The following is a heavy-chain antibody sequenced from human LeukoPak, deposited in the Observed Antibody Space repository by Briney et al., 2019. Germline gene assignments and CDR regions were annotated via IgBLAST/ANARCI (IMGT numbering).Heavy chain of an antibody. J-gene: IGHJ4*02. CDR3: AKDPVLLWFGELIPSANYFDY. CDR1: GFTFSSYG. D-gene: IGHD3-10*01. Sequence: GSLRLSCAASGFTFSSYGMHWVRQAPGKGLEWVAFIRYDGSNKYYADSVKGRFTISRDNSKNTLYLQMNSLRAEDTAVYYCAKDPVLLWFGELIPSANYFDYWGQGTLVTVSS. CDR2: IRYDGSNK. V-gene: IGHV3-30*02.